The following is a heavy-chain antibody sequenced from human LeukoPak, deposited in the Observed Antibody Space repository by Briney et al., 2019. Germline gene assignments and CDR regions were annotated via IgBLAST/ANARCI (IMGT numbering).Heavy chain of an antibody. J-gene: IGHJ4*02. CDR3: ARTPSYYGSDY. Sequence: SETLSLTCAVYGGSFSGYYWSWIRQPPGKGLEWIGEINHSGSTNYNPSLKSRVTISVDTSKNQFSLKLSSVTAADTAVYYCARTPSYYGSDYWGQGTLVTVSS. CDR2: INHSGST. D-gene: IGHD3-10*01. V-gene: IGHV4-34*01. CDR1: GGSFSGYY.